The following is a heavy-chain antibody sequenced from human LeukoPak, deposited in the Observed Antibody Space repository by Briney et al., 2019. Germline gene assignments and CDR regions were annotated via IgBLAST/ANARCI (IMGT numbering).Heavy chain of an antibody. CDR3: AREGVNTAFDY. CDR2: INHSGST. V-gene: IGHV4-34*01. J-gene: IGHJ4*02. Sequence: SETLSLTCAVYGGSFSGYYWSWIRQPPGKGLEWIGEINHSGSTNYNPSLKSRVTISVDTSKNQFSLKLSSVTAADTAVYYCAREGVNTAFDYWGQGTLVTVSS. D-gene: IGHD5-18*01. CDR1: GGSFSGYY.